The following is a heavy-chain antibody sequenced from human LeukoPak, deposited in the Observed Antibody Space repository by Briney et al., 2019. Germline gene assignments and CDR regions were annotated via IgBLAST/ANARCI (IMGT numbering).Heavy chain of an antibody. D-gene: IGHD4-17*01. J-gene: IGHJ4*02. CDR3: ARDYGDYHKMLDY. V-gene: IGHV3-30-3*01. Sequence: PGGSLRLSCTASGFTFSSYAMHWVRQAPGKGLEWVAVISYDGSNKYYPDSVKGRFTISRDNSKNTLYLQMNSLRAEDTAVYYCARDYGDYHKMLDYWGQGTLVTVSS. CDR2: ISYDGSNK. CDR1: GFTFSSYA.